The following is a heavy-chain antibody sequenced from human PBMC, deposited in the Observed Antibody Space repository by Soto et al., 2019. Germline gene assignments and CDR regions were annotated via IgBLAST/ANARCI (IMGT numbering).Heavy chain of an antibody. J-gene: IGHJ6*02. D-gene: IGHD6-13*01. CDR3: ARKAAAGYYYYYGMDV. CDR1: GFTFSDYY. V-gene: IGHV3-11*01. CDR2: ISSSGSTI. Sequence: QVQLVESGGGLVKPGGSLRLSCAASGFTFSDYYMSWIRQAPGKGLEWVSYISSSGSTIYYADSVKGRFTISRDNAKNXLYLLMNSLRDEDTAVYYCARKAAAGYYYYYGMDVWGQGTTVTVSS.